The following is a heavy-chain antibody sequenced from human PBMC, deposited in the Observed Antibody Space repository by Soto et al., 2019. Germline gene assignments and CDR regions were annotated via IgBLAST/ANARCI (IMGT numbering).Heavy chain of an antibody. CDR3: ARVLGTSRYRQKDAFDI. CDR1: GYTFTSYG. CDR2: ISAYNGNT. V-gene: IGHV1-18*04. Sequence: ASVKVSCKASGYTFTSYGISWVRQAPGQGLEWMGWISAYNGNTNYAQKLQGRVTMTTDTATSTAYMELGSLRSEDTAVYYYARVLGTSRYRQKDAFDICGQGTLVTV. D-gene: IGHD3-22*01. J-gene: IGHJ3*02.